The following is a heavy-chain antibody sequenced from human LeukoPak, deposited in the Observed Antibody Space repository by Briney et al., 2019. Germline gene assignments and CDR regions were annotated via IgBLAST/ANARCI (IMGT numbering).Heavy chain of an antibody. CDR1: GFTFSSYS. CDR2: ISSSSSTI. J-gene: IGHJ5*02. V-gene: IGHV3-48*04. D-gene: IGHD2-8*01. Sequence: GGSLRLSCAASGFTFSSYSMNWIRQAPGKGLEWVSYISSSSSTIYYADSVKGRFTISRDNAKNSLYLQMNSLRAEDTAVYYCAREEGYCANGVCYFWFDPWGQGTLVTVSS. CDR3: AREEGYCANGVCYFWFDP.